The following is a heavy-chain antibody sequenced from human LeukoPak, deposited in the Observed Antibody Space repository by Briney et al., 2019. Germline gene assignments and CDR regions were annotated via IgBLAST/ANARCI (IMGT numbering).Heavy chain of an antibody. CDR2: IYYSGST. V-gene: IGHV4-39*01. Sequence: SETLSLTCTVSGVSISSSSYYWGWLRQPPGKGLEWIGSIYYSGSTYYNPSLKSRVTISVDTSKNQYSLKLSSVTAADTAVYYCARRGSSGWNFDYWGQGTLVTVSS. D-gene: IGHD6-19*01. J-gene: IGHJ4*02. CDR1: GVSISSSSYY. CDR3: ARRGSSGWNFDY.